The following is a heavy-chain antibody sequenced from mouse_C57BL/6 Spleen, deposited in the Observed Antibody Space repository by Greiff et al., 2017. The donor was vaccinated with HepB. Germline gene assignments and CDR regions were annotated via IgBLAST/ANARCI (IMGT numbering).Heavy chain of an antibody. CDR2: ISSGSSTI. CDR1: GFTFSDYG. Sequence: EVKLVESGGGLVKPGGSLKLSCAASGFTFSDYGMHWVRQAPEKGLEWVAYISSGSSTIYYADTVKGRFTISRDNAKNTLFLQMTSLRSEDTAMYYCARPGGPYAMDYWGQGTSVTVSS. V-gene: IGHV5-17*01. J-gene: IGHJ4*01. CDR3: ARPGGPYAMDY.